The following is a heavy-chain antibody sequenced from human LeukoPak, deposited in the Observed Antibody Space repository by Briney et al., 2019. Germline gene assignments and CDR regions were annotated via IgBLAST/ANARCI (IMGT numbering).Heavy chain of an antibody. Sequence: PSETLSLTCAVYGGSFSGYYWSWIRQPPGKGLEWIGEINHSGSTNYNPSLKSRVTISVDTSKNQFSLKLSSVTASDTAVYSCAGGRRGYDRSPPKYWGKGTLVTVSS. CDR2: INHSGST. D-gene: IGHD3-22*01. V-gene: IGHV4-34*01. CDR1: GGSFSGYY. J-gene: IGHJ4*02. CDR3: AGGRRGYDRSPPKY.